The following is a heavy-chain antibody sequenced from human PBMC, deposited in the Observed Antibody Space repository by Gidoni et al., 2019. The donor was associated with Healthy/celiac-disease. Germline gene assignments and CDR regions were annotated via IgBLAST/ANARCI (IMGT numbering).Heavy chain of an antibody. Sequence: EVQLVESGGGLVQPGVSLRLSCAASGFTFASYSLNWVRQAPGKGLEWVSYISSSSSTIYYADSVKGRFTISRDNAKNSLYLQMNSLRAEDTAVYYCARKNVLLWFGEPGDGMDVWGQGTTVTVSS. V-gene: IGHV3-48*01. CDR3: ARKNVLLWFGEPGDGMDV. J-gene: IGHJ6*02. D-gene: IGHD3-10*01. CDR1: GFTFASYS. CDR2: ISSSSSTI.